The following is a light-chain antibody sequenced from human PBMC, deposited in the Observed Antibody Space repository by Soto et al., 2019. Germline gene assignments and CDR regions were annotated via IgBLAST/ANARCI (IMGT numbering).Light chain of an antibody. V-gene: IGLV2-8*01. CDR1: SNDVGGYNY. Sequence: QSVLTQPPSASGSPGQSVTISCTGTSNDVGGYNYVSWYQQHPGKAPKLMIYDVSKRPSGVPDRFAGSKSGNTASLTVSGLQAEDEADYHCSSSADNNRGNVLFGGGTKLTVL. CDR3: SSSADNNRGNVL. CDR2: DVS. J-gene: IGLJ2*01.